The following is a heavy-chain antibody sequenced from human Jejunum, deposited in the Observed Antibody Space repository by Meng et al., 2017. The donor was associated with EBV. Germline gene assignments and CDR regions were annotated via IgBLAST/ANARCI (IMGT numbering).Heavy chain of an antibody. CDR1: GFTLSRYW. Sequence: EVGLGEAGGGLVEHGDSMSLACAASGFTLSRYWMDWVREAPGKGLVWVSRINSDGSKTNYADSVKARFTISRDIAKNTLYLQLNSLRADDTAVYYCVRGPPPDTWGQGTLVTVSS. CDR2: INSDGSKT. V-gene: IGHV3-74*01. CDR3: VRGPPPDT. J-gene: IGHJ5*02.